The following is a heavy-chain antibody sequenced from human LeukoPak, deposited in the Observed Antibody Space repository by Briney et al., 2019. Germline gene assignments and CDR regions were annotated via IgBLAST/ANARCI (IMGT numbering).Heavy chain of an antibody. CDR1: VYTSTIYF. J-gene: IGHJ4*02. CDR3: ARGPGDLGDY. CDR2: VNPSGVSK. Sequence: SGTVSFTSSVYTSTIYFMHWVWQAPGQGLEWMGLVNPSGVSKNSAQKFQRRLTMPRDLSTNTAFMELDSLRSEDTAVYYCARGPGDLGDYWGRGTLVTVSS. V-gene: IGHV1-46*01. D-gene: IGHD3-10*01.